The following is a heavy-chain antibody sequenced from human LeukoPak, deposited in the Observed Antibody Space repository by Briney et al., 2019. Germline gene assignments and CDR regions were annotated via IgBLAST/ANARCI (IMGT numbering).Heavy chain of an antibody. V-gene: IGHV4-59*01. CDR1: GGSISSYY. CDR3: ARGYSGSYYNSA. CDR2: IYYSGST. J-gene: IGHJ5*02. Sequence: SETLSLTCTVSGGSISSYYWSWIRQPPGKGLGWIGYIYYSGSTNYNPSLKSRVTISVDTSKNQFSLKLSPVTAADTAVYYCARGYSGSYYNSAWGQGTLVTVSS. D-gene: IGHD1-26*01.